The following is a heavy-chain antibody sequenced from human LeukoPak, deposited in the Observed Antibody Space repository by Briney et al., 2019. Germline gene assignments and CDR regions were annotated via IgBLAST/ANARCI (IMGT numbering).Heavy chain of an antibody. V-gene: IGHV3-33*01. CDR1: GFTFSSYG. Sequence: GGSLRLSCAASGFTFSSYGMHRVRQAPGKGLEWVAVIWYDGSNKYYADSVKGRFTISRDNSKNTLYLQMNSLRAEDTAVYYCARGGVATIGIDYWGQGTLVTVSS. CDR2: IWYDGSNK. CDR3: ARGGVATIGIDY. D-gene: IGHD5-12*01. J-gene: IGHJ4*02.